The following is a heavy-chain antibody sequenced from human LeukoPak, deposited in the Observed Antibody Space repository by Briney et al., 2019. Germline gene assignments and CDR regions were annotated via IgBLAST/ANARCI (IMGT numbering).Heavy chain of an antibody. V-gene: IGHV4-4*02. CDR1: GVSISSSNW. CDR2: IYHSGGS. CDR3: ATNGYYCMDV. Sequence: SETLSLTCAVSGVSISSSNWWSWVREPPGEGLEWIGEIYHSGGSNYNPSLKSRITISVDKSQNQLSLKVNSLTAADTAVYYCATNGYYCMDVWGKGTTVTVSS. D-gene: IGHD2-8*01. J-gene: IGHJ6*03.